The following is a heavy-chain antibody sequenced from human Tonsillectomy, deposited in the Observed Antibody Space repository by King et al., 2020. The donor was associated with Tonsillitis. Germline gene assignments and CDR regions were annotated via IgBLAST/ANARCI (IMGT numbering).Heavy chain of an antibody. D-gene: IGHD5-18*01. J-gene: IGHJ4*02. CDR3: AKVVSTAMVYYFDY. V-gene: IGHV3-23*04. CDR1: GFTFSSSA. CDR2: ISGSGGST. Sequence: VQLVESGGGLVQPGGSLRLSCAASGFTFSSSAMAWVRQAPGKGLEWVSGISGSGGSTYYADSVKGRFTISRDNSQNTLYLQMNILGAEDTALYSCAKVVSTAMVYYFDYWGQGTLVTVSS.